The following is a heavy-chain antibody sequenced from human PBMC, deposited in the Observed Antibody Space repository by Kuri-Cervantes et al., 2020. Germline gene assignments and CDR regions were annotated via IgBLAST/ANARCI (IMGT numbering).Heavy chain of an antibody. D-gene: IGHD3-22*01. V-gene: IGHV4-38-2*01. Sequence: GSLRLSCAVSGYSISSGYYWGWIRQPPGKGLEWIGSIYHSGSTYYNPSLKSRVTISVDTSKNQFSLKLSSVTAADTAVYYCARADDRSATFGYWGQGTLVTVSS. CDR1: GYSISSGYY. CDR2: IYHSGST. CDR3: ARADDRSATFGY. J-gene: IGHJ4*02.